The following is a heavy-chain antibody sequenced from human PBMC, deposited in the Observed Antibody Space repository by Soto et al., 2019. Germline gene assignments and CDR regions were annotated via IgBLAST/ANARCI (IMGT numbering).Heavy chain of an antibody. D-gene: IGHD6-6*01. Sequence: SEALSLTCTVSGGSISSSSYYWGWIRQPPGKGLEWIGSIYYSGSTYYNPSLKSRVTISVDTSKNQFSLKLSSVTAADTAVYYCARIQRVSIALEELAFFDYWGQGTLVNVSS. CDR3: ARIQRVSIALEELAFFDY. J-gene: IGHJ4*02. CDR2: IYYSGST. CDR1: GGSISSSSYY. V-gene: IGHV4-39*01.